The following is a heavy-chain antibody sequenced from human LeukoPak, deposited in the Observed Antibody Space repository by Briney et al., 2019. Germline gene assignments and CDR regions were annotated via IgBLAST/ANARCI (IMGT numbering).Heavy chain of an antibody. D-gene: IGHD2-2*01. V-gene: IGHV2-5*01. Sequence: SGPTLVKPTQTLTLTCTFSGFSLSTSGVGVGWIRQPPGKALEWLALIYWNDDMRYSPSLKSRLTITKDTSKNQVVLTMTNMDPVDTATYYCAHRQFGSGFIAVVPAEAFDIWGQGTMVTVSS. J-gene: IGHJ3*02. CDR2: IYWNDDM. CDR3: AHRQFGSGFIAVVPAEAFDI. CDR1: GFSLSTSGVG.